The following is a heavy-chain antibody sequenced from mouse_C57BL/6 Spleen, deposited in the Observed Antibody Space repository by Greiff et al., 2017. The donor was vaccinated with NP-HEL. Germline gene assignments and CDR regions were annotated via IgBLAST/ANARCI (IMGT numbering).Heavy chain of an antibody. V-gene: IGHV1-81*01. CDR2: IYPRSGNT. CDR1: GYTFTSYG. Sequence: VQLVESGAELARPGASVKLSCKASGYTFTSYGISWVKQRTGQGLEWIGEIYPRSGNTYYNEKFKGKATLTADKSSSTAYMELRSLTSEDSAVYFCAREADSSGPYDYWGQGTTLTVSS. D-gene: IGHD3-2*02. J-gene: IGHJ2*01. CDR3: AREADSSGPYDY.